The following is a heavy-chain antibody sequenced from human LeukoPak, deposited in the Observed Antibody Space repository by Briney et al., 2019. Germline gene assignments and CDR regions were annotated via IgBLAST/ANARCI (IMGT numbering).Heavy chain of an antibody. V-gene: IGHV3-23*01. CDR3: AKDGRYCSSTSCPRCVY. J-gene: IGHJ4*02. CDR1: GFTFSSYA. CDR2: ISGSGGST. D-gene: IGHD2-2*01. Sequence: GGSLRLSCAASGFTFSSYAMSWVRPAPGKGLEWVSAISGSGGSTYYADSVKGRFTISRDNSKNTLYLQMNSLRAEDTAVYYCAKDGRYCSSTSCPRCVYWGQGALVTVSS.